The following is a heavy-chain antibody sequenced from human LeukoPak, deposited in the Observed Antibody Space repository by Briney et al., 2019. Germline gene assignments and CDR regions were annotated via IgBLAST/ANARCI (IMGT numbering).Heavy chain of an antibody. CDR2: ICGSGGST. CDR3: AKAGYCSSTSCQPKNFDY. CDR1: GFNFSSFA. V-gene: IGHV3-23*01. D-gene: IGHD2-2*01. J-gene: IGHJ4*02. Sequence: GGSLRLSCAASGFNFSSFAMSWVRAGPGRGLEDVSAICGSGGSTYYADSVKGRFTISRDNSKTTLYLQMTSLRAEDTAVYYCAKAGYCSSTSCQPKNFDYWGQGTLVTVSS.